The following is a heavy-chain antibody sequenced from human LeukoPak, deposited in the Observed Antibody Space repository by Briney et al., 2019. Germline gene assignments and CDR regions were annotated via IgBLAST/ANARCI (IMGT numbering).Heavy chain of an antibody. CDR3: ARDGGVPTHLDS. V-gene: IGHV3-64*01. J-gene: IGHJ4*02. CDR2: ISSNGGST. Sequence: GGSLRLSCAASGFTFSSYAMHWVRQAPGKGLEYVSAISSNGGSTYYANSVKGRFTISRDNSKNTLYLQMGSLRAEDMAVYYCARDGGVPTHLDSWGQGTLVTVSS. CDR1: GFTFSSYA. D-gene: IGHD3-16*01.